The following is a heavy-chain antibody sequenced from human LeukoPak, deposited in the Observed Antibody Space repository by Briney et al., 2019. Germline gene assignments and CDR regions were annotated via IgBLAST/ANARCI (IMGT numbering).Heavy chain of an antibody. D-gene: IGHD6-13*01. CDR3: AREVYVGSWSDAFDT. Sequence: GASVKVSRKASGYTFTSYAMNWVRQAPGQGLEWMGWINTNTGNPTYAQGFTGRFVFSLDTSVSTAYLQISSLKAEDTAVYYCAREVYVGSWSDAFDTWGQGTMVTVSS. J-gene: IGHJ3*02. V-gene: IGHV7-4-1*02. CDR1: GYTFTSYA. CDR2: INTNTGNP.